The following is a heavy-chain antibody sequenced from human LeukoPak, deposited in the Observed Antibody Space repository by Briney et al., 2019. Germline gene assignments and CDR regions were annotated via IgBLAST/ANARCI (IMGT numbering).Heavy chain of an antibody. Sequence: SETLSLTCTVSGGPLSSYYWSWIRQPPGKGLEWIGYIYYSGSTNYNPSLKSRVTISVDTSKNQFSLKLSSVTAADTAVYYCATTSYCSGGSCYEPKKAHWYFDLWGRGTLVTVSS. CDR2: IYYSGST. CDR1: GGPLSSYY. D-gene: IGHD2-15*01. CDR3: ATTSYCSGGSCYEPKKAHWYFDL. J-gene: IGHJ2*01. V-gene: IGHV4-59*01.